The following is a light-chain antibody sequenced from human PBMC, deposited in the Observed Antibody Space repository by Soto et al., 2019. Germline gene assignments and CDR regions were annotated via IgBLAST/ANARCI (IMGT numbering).Light chain of an antibody. J-gene: IGKJ1*01. Sequence: EIVLTQSPATLSLSPGERATLSCRASQSVSRYLAWYQQKPGQAPRLLIYDASNRATGIPARFSGSGSGTDFTLTISNLEPEDFAFYSCQQRSNWPVTVGQGTKVEIK. CDR3: QQRSNWPVT. CDR1: QSVSRY. V-gene: IGKV3-11*01. CDR2: DAS.